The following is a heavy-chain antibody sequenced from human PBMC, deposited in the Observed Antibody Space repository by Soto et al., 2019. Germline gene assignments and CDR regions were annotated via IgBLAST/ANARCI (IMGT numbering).Heavy chain of an antibody. D-gene: IGHD6-13*01. CDR2: IYYSGST. CDR3: ARDGIAAAAPLNYGMDV. Sequence: SETLSLTCTVSGGSISSYYWSWIRQPPGKGLEWIGYIYYSGSTNYNPSLQSRVTISVDTSKNQFSLKLSSVTAADTAVYYCARDGIAAAAPLNYGMDVWGQGTTVTVSS. J-gene: IGHJ6*02. CDR1: GGSISSYY. V-gene: IGHV4-59*01.